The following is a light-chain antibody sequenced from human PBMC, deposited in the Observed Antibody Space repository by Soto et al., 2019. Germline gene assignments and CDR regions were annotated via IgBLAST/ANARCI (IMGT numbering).Light chain of an antibody. J-gene: IGKJ2*01. CDR2: WAS. CDR3: QEYYPTPMYL. V-gene: IGKV4-1*01. Sequence: DIVMTQSPDSLAVSLGERATINCKSSQSVLSTSNNRKYLGWYQQKPGQPPKLLIYWASTRESGVSDRFTASGSGTDFSLTISSLEPEDVAVYYWQEYYPTPMYLFGQGDQAGDQT. CDR1: QSVLSTSNNRKY.